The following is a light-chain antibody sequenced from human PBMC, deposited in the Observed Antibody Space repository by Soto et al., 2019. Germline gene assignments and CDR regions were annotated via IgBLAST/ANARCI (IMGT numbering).Light chain of an antibody. Sequence: QSVLTQPPSASGTPGQRVIISCSGSSSNIGTDYVYWYQQLPGTAPELLIYRNNQRPSGVPDRFSGSKSGTTASLAISGLRSEDEADYCCAAWDDSLSTYVFGTGTQLTVL. CDR3: AAWDDSLSTYV. V-gene: IGLV1-47*01. CDR2: RNN. CDR1: SSNIGTDY. J-gene: IGLJ1*01.